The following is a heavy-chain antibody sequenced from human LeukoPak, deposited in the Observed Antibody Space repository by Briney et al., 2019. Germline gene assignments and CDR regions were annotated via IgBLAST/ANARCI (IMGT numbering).Heavy chain of an antibody. Sequence: SETLSLTCTVSGGSISSYYWSWIRQPPGKGPEWMGYIFHTGSTYYNPSLKSRVTISVDTSNNRFSLKLSSVTAADTAVYYCARTASTPGGDYYYYYDMDVWGQGTTVTVSS. V-gene: IGHV4-59*04. D-gene: IGHD1-14*01. CDR2: IFHTGST. CDR1: GGSISSYY. CDR3: ARTASTPGGDYYYYYDMDV. J-gene: IGHJ6*02.